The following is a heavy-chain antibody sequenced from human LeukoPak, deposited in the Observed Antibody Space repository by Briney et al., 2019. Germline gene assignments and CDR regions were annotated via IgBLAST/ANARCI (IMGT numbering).Heavy chain of an antibody. Sequence: GGSLRLTCAASGFMFSSNWMSWVRLAPGKGLEWVANIKEDGTETYYVDSVKGRFTISRDNAKSSLYLQMNSLRVEDTAVYYCAKEGRSLQTYWGQGTLVTVSS. CDR2: IKEDGTET. CDR1: GFMFSSNW. J-gene: IGHJ4*02. D-gene: IGHD5-24*01. V-gene: IGHV3-7*03. CDR3: AKEGRSLQTY.